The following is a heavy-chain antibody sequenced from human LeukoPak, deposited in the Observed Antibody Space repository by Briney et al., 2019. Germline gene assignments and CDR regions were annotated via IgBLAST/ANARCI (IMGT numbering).Heavy chain of an antibody. CDR2: IRGDSTET. CDR3: ARGHFGVVLDY. Sequence: GGSLRLSCEGSGYTFSSYSMIWVRQAPGKGLEWVSSIRGDSTETRHADSLMGRFTISRDNAKKSLYLQMNSLRAEDTAVYYCARGHFGVVLDYWGQGTLVTVSS. D-gene: IGHD3-3*01. CDR1: GYTFSSYS. V-gene: IGHV3-21*01. J-gene: IGHJ4*02.